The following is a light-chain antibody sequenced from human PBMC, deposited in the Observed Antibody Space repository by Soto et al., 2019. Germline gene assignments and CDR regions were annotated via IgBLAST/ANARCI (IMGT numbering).Light chain of an antibody. Sequence: QLVLTQSSSASASLGSSVKPTCTLSSGHSSYIIAWHQQQPGKAPRYLMKLERSGSYNKGSGVPDRFSGSSSGADRYLTISDLQFEDEADYYCETWDSNTRVFGGGTKLTVL. CDR1: SGHSSYI. V-gene: IGLV4-60*02. CDR2: LERSGSY. CDR3: ETWDSNTRV. J-gene: IGLJ3*02.